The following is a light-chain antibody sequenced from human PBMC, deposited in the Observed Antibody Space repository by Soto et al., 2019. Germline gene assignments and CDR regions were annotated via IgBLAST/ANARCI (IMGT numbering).Light chain of an antibody. V-gene: IGKV1-39*01. Sequence: DLQMTQSPSSLSASIGDTITISCRASQDIERYLNWYQKKEGRAPQLLMFAAANLESGVPSRFRGSGSGTDFTLTISGLQPEDFATYYCQQTHSTIHSFGQGTKVDIK. CDR3: QQTHSTIHS. CDR2: AAA. CDR1: QDIERY. J-gene: IGKJ2*01.